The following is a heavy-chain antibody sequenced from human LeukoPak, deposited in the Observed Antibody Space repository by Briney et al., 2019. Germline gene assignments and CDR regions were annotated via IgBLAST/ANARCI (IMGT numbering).Heavy chain of an antibody. CDR2: INHSGST. V-gene: IGHV4-34*01. D-gene: IGHD3-16*02. CDR3: ARRYYDYVWGSYRYTEIDY. J-gene: IGHJ4*02. Sequence: PSETLSLTCAVYGGSFSGYYWSWIRQPPGKGLEWIGEINHSGSTNYNPSLKSRVTISVDTSKNQFSLKLSSVPAADTAVYYCARRYYDYVWGSYRYTEIDYWGQGTLVTVSS. CDR1: GGSFSGYY.